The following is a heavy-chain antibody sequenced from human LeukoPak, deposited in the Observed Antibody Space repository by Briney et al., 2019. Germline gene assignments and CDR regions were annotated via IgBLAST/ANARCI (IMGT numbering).Heavy chain of an antibody. CDR2: IYTSGST. CDR3: AATSPYCSSTSCYRFLAFDI. D-gene: IGHD2-2*01. J-gene: IGHJ3*02. V-gene: IGHV4-4*07. Sequence: SETLSLTCTVSGGSISSYYWSWIRQPAGKGLEWIGRIYTSGSTNYNPSLKSRVTMSVDTSKNQFPLKLSSVTAADTAVYYCAATSPYCSSTSCYRFLAFDIWGQGTMVTVSS. CDR1: GGSISSYY.